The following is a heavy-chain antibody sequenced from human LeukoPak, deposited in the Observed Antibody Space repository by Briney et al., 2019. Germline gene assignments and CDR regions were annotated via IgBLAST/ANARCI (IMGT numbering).Heavy chain of an antibody. Sequence: PGGSLRLSCTASGFTFGDYAMSWFRQAPGKGLEWVGFIRSKAYGGTTEYAASVKGRFTISRDDSKSIAYLQMNSLKTEDTAVYYCTRDRSWFGELCSNWFDPWGQGTLVTVSS. D-gene: IGHD3-10*01. V-gene: IGHV3-49*03. J-gene: IGHJ5*02. CDR2: IRSKAYGGTT. CDR1: GFTFGDYA. CDR3: TRDRSWFGELCSNWFDP.